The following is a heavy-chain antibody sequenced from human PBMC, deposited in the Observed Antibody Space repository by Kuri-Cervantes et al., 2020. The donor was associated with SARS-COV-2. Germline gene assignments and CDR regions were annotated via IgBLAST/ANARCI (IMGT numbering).Heavy chain of an antibody. CDR3: ARASLQEYSGCYFHYFDY. J-gene: IGHJ4*02. CDR2: ISSSSTI. Sequence: GESLKISCAASGFTFSDYYMNWVRQAPGKGLEWASSISSSSTIYYADSVKGRFTISRDNAKNSLYLQMNSLRAEDTAVYYCARASLQEYSGCYFHYFDYWGQGTLVTVSS. V-gene: IGHV3-69-1*02. D-gene: IGHD1-26*01. CDR1: GFTFSDYY.